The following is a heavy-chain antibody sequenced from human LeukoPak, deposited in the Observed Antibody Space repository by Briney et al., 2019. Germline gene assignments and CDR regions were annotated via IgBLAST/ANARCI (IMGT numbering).Heavy chain of an antibody. Sequence: ASVKVSCKASGYTFNSYYMHWVRQAPGQGLEWMGIINPSGGSTSYAQKFQGRVTMTRDTSTSTVYMELSSLRSEDTAVYYCARDAPSRLGSYVGDYYFDYWGQGTLVTVSS. CDR3: ARDAPSRLGSYVGDYYFDY. D-gene: IGHD2-15*01. CDR2: INPSGGST. J-gene: IGHJ4*02. CDR1: GYTFNSYY. V-gene: IGHV1-46*02.